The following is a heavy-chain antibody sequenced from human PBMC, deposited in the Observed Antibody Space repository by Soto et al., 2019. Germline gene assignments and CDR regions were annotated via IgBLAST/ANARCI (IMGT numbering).Heavy chain of an antibody. V-gene: IGHV3-33*01. Sequence: GGPRRLSCAPSGFTFCSQGMHGVRHAPDKGLEWVAVIWYDGSNKYYADSVKGRFTISRDNSKNTLYLQMNSLRAEDTAVYYCARDTCVRGGDCYLDYWGQGTLVTVSS. J-gene: IGHJ4*02. CDR2: IWYDGSNK. CDR1: GFTFCSQG. D-gene: IGHD2-21*02. CDR3: ARDTCVRGGDCYLDY.